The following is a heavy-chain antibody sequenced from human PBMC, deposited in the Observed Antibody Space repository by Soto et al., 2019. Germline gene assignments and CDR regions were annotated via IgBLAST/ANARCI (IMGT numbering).Heavy chain of an antibody. CDR1: GGTFSSYA. V-gene: IGHV1-69*13. CDR2: IIPIFGTA. Sequence: SVKVSCKASGGTFSSYAISWVRQAPGQGLEWMGGIIPIFGTANYAQKFQGRVTITADESTSTAYMELSSLRSEDTAVYYCARGRVVRGVMKDAFDIWGQGTMVTVSS. D-gene: IGHD3-10*01. J-gene: IGHJ3*02. CDR3: ARGRVVRGVMKDAFDI.